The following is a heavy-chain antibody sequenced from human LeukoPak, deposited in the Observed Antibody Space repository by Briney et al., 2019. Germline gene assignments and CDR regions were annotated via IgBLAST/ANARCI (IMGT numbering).Heavy chain of an antibody. CDR3: ARVQRGEMATFDY. V-gene: IGHV3-21*01. CDR1: GFIFSSYS. Sequence: PGGSLRLSCAASGFIFSSYSMNWVRHAPGKGLEWVSSISSTSTYIHYADSLKGRFTISRGNARNSLYLQINSLRVEDTAVYYCARVQRGEMATFDYWGQGTLVTVSS. CDR2: ISSTSTYI. J-gene: IGHJ4*02. D-gene: IGHD5-24*01.